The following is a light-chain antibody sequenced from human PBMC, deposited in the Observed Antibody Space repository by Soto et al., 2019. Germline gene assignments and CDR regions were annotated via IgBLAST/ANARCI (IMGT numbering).Light chain of an antibody. CDR1: QAISSY. V-gene: IGKV1-27*01. CDR3: HKYNQAPT. J-gene: IGKJ4*01. CDR2: ATS. Sequence: DIQLTQSPSSLSASVGDRVTITCRASQAISSYLAWYQQKPGKVPELLIYATSTVQSGAPSRFSGSGSGTDFTLTISSLQPEDVATYYCHKYNQAPTFGGGTKVEIK.